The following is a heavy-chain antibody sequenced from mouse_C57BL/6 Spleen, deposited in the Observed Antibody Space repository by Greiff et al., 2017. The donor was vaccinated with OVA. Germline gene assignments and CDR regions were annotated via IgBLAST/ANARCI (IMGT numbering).Heavy chain of an antibody. J-gene: IGHJ2*01. D-gene: IGHD2-5*01. V-gene: IGHV1-80*01. CDR1: GYAFSSYW. CDR3: AREGGYSTFDY. Sequence: VKLQESGAELVKPGASVKISCKASGYAFSSYWMNWVKQRPGKGLEWIGQIYPGDGDTNYNGKFKGKATLTADKSSSTAYMQLSSLTSEDSAVYFCAREGGYSTFDYWGQGTTLTVSS. CDR2: IYPGDGDT.